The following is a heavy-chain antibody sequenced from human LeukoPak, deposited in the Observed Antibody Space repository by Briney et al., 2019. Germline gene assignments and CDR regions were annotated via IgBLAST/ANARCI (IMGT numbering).Heavy chain of an antibody. V-gene: IGHV3-23*01. J-gene: IGHJ2*01. CDR1: GFTFNNYA. CDR3: ARDPGDRWFFDL. D-gene: IGHD7-27*01. CDR2: ISRSGATT. Sequence: LGGSLRLSCAASGFTFNNYAMDWVRQAPGKGLEWVSLISRSGATTYYADSVKGRFTISRDNSRNTLYLQMTSLRAEDTAVYYCARDPGDRWFFDLWGRGTLVTVSS.